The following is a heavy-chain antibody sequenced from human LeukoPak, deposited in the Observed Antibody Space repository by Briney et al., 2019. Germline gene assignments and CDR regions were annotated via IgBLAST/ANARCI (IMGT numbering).Heavy chain of an antibody. D-gene: IGHD1-20*01. CDR1: GGTFSSYA. CDR3: ARSVITGSDFDY. CDR2: IIPIFGTA. Sequence: GASVKVSCKASGGTFSSYAISWVRQAPGQGLEWMGGIIPIFGTANYAQKFQGRVTITADKSTSTAYMELSSLRSEDTAVYYCARSVITGSDFDYWGQGTLVTVSS. V-gene: IGHV1-69*06. J-gene: IGHJ4*02.